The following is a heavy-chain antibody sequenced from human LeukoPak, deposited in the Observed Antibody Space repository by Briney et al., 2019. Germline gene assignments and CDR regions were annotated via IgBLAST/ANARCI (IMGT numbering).Heavy chain of an antibody. J-gene: IGHJ4*02. V-gene: IGHV1-69*05. CDR1: GGTFSSYA. CDR3: ARGASPGGFGEFYY. CDR2: IIPIFGTA. D-gene: IGHD3-10*01. Sequence: GASVKVSCKASGGTFSSYAISWVRQAPGQGLEWMGGIIPIFGTANYAQKFQGRVTITTDESTSTAYMELSSLRPEDTAVYYCARGASPGGFGEFYYRGQGTLVTVSS.